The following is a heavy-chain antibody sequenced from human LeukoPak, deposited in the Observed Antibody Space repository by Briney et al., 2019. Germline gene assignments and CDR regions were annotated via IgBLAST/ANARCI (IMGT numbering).Heavy chain of an antibody. J-gene: IGHJ4*02. V-gene: IGHV3-72*01. CDR1: GFTFSDHY. Sequence: GGSLRLSCAASGFTFSDHYMDWVRQAPGKGLEWVGRIRKKANSYTTEYAASVKGRFTISRDDAKNSLYLQMNSLKAEDTAVYYCARVARGYCSSTSCYQDFDYWGQGTLVTVSS. CDR3: ARVARGYCSSTSCYQDFDY. D-gene: IGHD2-2*01. CDR2: IRKKANSYTT.